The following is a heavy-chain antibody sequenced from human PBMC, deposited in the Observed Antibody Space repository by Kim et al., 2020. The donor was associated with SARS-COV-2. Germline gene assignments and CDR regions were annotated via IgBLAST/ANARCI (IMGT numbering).Heavy chain of an antibody. CDR3: AKASYGDYGTIHFDY. Sequence: GGSLRLSCAASGFTFSSYAMSWVRQAPGKGLEWVSAISGSGGSTYYADSVKGRFTISRDNSKNTLYLQMNSLRAEDTAVYYCAKASYGDYGTIHFDYWGQGTLVTVSS. J-gene: IGHJ4*02. CDR1: GFTFSSYA. D-gene: IGHD4-17*01. V-gene: IGHV3-23*01. CDR2: ISGSGGST.